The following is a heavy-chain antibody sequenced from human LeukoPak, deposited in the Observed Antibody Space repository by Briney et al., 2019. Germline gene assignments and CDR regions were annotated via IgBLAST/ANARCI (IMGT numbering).Heavy chain of an antibody. D-gene: IGHD6-19*01. CDR3: ARVSDISVAAYFDY. Sequence: GGSLRLSCAASGFTFDDYDMSWVRRAPGKGLEWVSGINWNGGRIGYADSLKGRFTISRDNAKNSLYLQMNSLRAEDTAFYYCARVSDISVAAYFDYWGQGTLVTVSS. CDR1: GFTFDDYD. J-gene: IGHJ4*02. V-gene: IGHV3-20*04. CDR2: INWNGGRI.